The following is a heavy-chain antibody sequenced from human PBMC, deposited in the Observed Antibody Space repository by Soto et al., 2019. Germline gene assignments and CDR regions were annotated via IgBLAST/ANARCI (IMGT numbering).Heavy chain of an antibody. V-gene: IGHV1-58*01. Sequence: SVKVSCKASGFTFTSSAVQWVRQARGQHLEWIGWIVVGSGNTNYAQKFQERVTITRDMSTSTAYMELSSLRSEDTAVYYCAAVFYDSSGYYYPFDYWGQGTLVTVSS. CDR3: AAVFYDSSGYYYPFDY. CDR1: GFTFTSSA. D-gene: IGHD3-22*01. CDR2: IVVGSGNT. J-gene: IGHJ4*02.